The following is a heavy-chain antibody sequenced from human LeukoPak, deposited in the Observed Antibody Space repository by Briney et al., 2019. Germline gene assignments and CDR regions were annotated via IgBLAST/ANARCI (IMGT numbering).Heavy chain of an antibody. CDR3: ARSGIPLYYDFWSGYYGSYYYYYGMDV. D-gene: IGHD3-3*01. Sequence: GGSLRLSCAASGITFNTYGMHSMHWVRQAPGKGLEWVAVIWYDGSNKQYADSVKGRFTISRDNSKNTLSLQMNSLRAEDTAVYYCARSGIPLYYDFWSGYYGSYYYYYGMDVWGQGTTVTVSS. J-gene: IGHJ6*02. CDR2: IWYDGSNK. V-gene: IGHV3-33*01. CDR1: GITFNTYGMHS.